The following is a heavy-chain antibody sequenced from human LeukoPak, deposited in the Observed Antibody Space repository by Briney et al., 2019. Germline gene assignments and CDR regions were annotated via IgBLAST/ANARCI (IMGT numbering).Heavy chain of an antibody. J-gene: IGHJ4*02. CDR1: GYTFTDYY. CDR3: ARSTMGFGGVIAARAGLDY. Sequence: ASVTVSCKASGYTFTDYYMHWVRQAPGQGVEWMGWINPNSGGTKYAQKFQGRVTMTRDTSISTSYMELSRLRSDDTAVYYCARSTMGFGGVIAARAGLDYWGQGTLVTVSS. D-gene: IGHD3-16*02. CDR2: INPNSGGT. V-gene: IGHV1-2*02.